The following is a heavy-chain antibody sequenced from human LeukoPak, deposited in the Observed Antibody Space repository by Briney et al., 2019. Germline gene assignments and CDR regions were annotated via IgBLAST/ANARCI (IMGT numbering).Heavy chain of an antibody. CDR1: GDSISNSNW. CDR3: ARGLWDYSSGWAFDI. CDR2: VYPTGST. D-gene: IGHD6-19*01. V-gene: IGHV4-4*02. J-gene: IGHJ3*02. Sequence: SGTLSLTRAVSGDSISNSNWWTWIRQPPGKGLEWIGEVYPTGSTNYSPSLKGRVTISVDTSKNQFSLKLSSVTAADTAVYYCARGLWDYSSGWAFDIWGQGTMVTVSS.